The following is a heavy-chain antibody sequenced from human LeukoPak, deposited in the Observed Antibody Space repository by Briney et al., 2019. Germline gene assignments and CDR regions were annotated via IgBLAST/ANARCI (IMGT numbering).Heavy chain of an antibody. D-gene: IGHD1-26*01. CDR3: AKTPGEWELVPFDY. CDR1: GFTFSSYS. J-gene: IGHJ4*02. CDR2: ISSSSSYI. V-gene: IGHV3-21*04. Sequence: PGGSLRLSCAASGFTFSSYSMNWVRQALGKGLEWVSSISSSSSYIYYADSVKGRFTISRDNAKNSLYLQMNSLRAEDAAVYYCAKTPGEWELVPFDYWGQGTLVTVSS.